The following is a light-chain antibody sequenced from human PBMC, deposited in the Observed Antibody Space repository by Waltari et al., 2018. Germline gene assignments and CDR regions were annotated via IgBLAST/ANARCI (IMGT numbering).Light chain of an antibody. V-gene: IGLV2-8*01. Sequence: HSALTQPPSASGSPEQSVPISCPGTSSDVGAYRSWYQQHPGKPPKLMISEVTQRPSGVPDRFSGSKSGNTASLTVSGLQAEDEADYYCSSYAGSNNLVFGGGTKLTVL. CDR1: SSDVGAY. CDR2: EVT. CDR3: SSYAGSNNLV. J-gene: IGLJ2*01.